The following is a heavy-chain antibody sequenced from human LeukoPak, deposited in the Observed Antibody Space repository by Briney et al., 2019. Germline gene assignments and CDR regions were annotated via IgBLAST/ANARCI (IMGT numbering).Heavy chain of an antibody. CDR3: ARDQNPTK. CDR2: IYRSGST. J-gene: IGHJ4*02. V-gene: IGHV4-61*10. D-gene: IGHD1-14*01. Sequence: SETLSLTSTVSGGCISGGTYYWRWIRQPAGKGLEWIGHIYRSGSTNYNSSLKSRITISLDTPNNQFSLKLTSVTAADTAVYYCARDQNPTKWGQGTLITVSS. CDR1: GGCISGGTYY.